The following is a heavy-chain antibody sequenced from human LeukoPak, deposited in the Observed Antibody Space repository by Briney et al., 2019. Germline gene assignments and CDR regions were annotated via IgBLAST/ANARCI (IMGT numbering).Heavy chain of an antibody. J-gene: IGHJ5*02. Sequence: RPSETLSLTCAVYGGSFSGYYWSWIRQPPGKGPEWIGEINHSGSTNYNPSLKSRVTISVDTSKNQFSLKLSSVTAADTAVYYCARGDGGLLWFGELFDPWGQGTLVTVSS. D-gene: IGHD3-10*01. CDR3: ARGDGGLLWFGELFDP. V-gene: IGHV4-34*01. CDR2: INHSGST. CDR1: GGSFSGYY.